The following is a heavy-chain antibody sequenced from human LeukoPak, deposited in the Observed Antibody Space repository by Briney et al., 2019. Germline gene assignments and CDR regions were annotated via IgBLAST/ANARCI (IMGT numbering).Heavy chain of an antibody. J-gene: IGHJ6*03. D-gene: IGHD3-3*01. CDR3: AKADDFWSGYYDPSHDPNYYYMDV. Sequence: GGSLRLSCAASGFTFSSYAMHWVRQAPGKGLEWVAVISYDGSNKYYADSVKGRFTISRDNSKNTLYLQMNSLRAEDTAVYYCAKADDFWSGYYDPSHDPNYYYMDVWGKGTTVTVSS. CDR2: ISYDGSNK. CDR1: GFTFSSYA. V-gene: IGHV3-30-3*01.